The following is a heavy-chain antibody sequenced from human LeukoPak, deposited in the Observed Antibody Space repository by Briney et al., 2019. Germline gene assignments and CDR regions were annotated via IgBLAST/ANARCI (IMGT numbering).Heavy chain of an antibody. D-gene: IGHD4-17*01. CDR3: ARDSYDYGDPGHLRY. CDR1: GFTFSSYG. CDR2: IWYDGSNK. J-gene: IGHJ4*02. V-gene: IGHV3-33*01. Sequence: GRSLRLSCAASGFTFSSYGMHWVRQAPGKGLEWVAVIWYDGSNKYYADSVKGRFTIPRDNSKNTLYLQTNSLRAEDTAVYYCARDSYDYGDPGHLRYWGQGTLVTVSS.